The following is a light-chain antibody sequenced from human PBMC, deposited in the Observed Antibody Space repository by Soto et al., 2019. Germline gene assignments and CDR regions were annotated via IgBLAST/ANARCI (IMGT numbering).Light chain of an antibody. J-gene: IGKJ1*01. CDR2: DAS. CDR1: QGISNW. CDR3: QQFRGT. V-gene: IGKV1-5*01. Sequence: DIQMTQSPSTLSASVGDRVTITCRASQGISNWLAWYQQKPGKAPKLLIYDASTLESGVPSRFSGSGSGTEFTLTISSLLPDDFATYYCQQFRGTFGQGTKVDI.